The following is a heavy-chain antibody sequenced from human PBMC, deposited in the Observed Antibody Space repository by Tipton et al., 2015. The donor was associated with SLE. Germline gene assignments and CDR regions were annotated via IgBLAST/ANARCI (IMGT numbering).Heavy chain of an antibody. D-gene: IGHD4-17*01. CDR3: VRDRGLGYGDFYYYYGMDV. J-gene: IGHJ6*02. CDR1: GGSMSSYY. CDR2: IYYSGST. V-gene: IGHV4-59*01. Sequence: TLSLTCTVPGGSMSSYYWSWIRQSPGKGLEWIGYIYYSGSTNYNPSLKSRVTISVDTSKNQSSLMLTSVAAADTAVYYCVRDRGLGYGDFYYYYGMDVWGQGTTVTVSS.